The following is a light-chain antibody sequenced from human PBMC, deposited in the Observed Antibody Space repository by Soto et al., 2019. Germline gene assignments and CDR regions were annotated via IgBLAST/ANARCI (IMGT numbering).Light chain of an antibody. Sequence: DIQMTQSPSTLSASVGDRVTITCRASQSISSWLAWYQQKPGTAPKLLIYGASTLQSGVPSRFSGSGSGTEFTLTISSLQPDDSATYYCQQYRDNWTFGQGTKVDIK. CDR2: GAS. CDR1: QSISSW. J-gene: IGKJ1*01. V-gene: IGKV1-5*03. CDR3: QQYRDNWT.